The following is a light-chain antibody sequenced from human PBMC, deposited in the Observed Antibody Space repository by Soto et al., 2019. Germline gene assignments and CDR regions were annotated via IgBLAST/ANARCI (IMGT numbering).Light chain of an antibody. J-gene: IGLJ1*01. CDR1: RSNIGSNT. V-gene: IGLV1-44*01. CDR2: SNN. CDR3: AAWDDSLNGSYV. Sequence: QSVLTQPPSTSGTPGQTVTISCSGSRSNIGSNTVTWYQQLPGTAPKLLIYSNNQRPSGAPDRCSGSKSGTSASLAISGLQSEDEADYYCAAWDDSLNGSYVFGTGTKVTVL.